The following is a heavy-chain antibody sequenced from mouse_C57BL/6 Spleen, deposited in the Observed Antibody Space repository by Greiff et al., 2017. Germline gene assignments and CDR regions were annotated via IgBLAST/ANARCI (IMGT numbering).Heavy chain of an antibody. CDR1: GYSFTGYY. D-gene: IGHD2-2*01. V-gene: IGHV1-42*01. Sequence: VQLQQSGPELVKPGASVKISCKASGYSFTGYYMNWVKQSPEQSLEWIGEINPSTGGTTYNQKFKAKATLTVDKSSSTAYMQLKSLTTEDSAVYYCARWGYDGIDYWGQGTTLTVSS. J-gene: IGHJ2*01. CDR2: INPSTGGT. CDR3: ARWGYDGIDY.